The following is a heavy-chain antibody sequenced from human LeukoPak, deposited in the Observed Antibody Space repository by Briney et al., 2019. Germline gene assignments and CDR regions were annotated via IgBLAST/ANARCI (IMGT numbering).Heavy chain of an antibody. V-gene: IGHV4-59*01. J-gene: IGHJ5*02. CDR3: ARNSSSGWFAP. CDR2: VYYSGST. D-gene: IGHD1-14*01. CDR1: GGSISTYY. Sequence: SETLSLTCTVSGGSISTYYWSWIRQPPGKGLEWIGSVYYSGSTVYHPSLKSRLTISVDTSKNQFSLNLESVTAADTALYYCARNSSSGWFAPWGQGTLVTVSS.